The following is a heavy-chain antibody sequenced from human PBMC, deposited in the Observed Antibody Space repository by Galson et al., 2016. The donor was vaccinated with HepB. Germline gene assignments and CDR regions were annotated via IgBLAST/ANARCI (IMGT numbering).Heavy chain of an antibody. V-gene: IGHV1-8*01. CDR1: GSTFTSYD. CDR3: ARALWDLHIRAYYFDS. J-gene: IGHJ4*02. CDR2: MYPDNGNT. Sequence: SVKVSCKASGSTFTSYDVNWVRQAAGQGLEWMGWMYPDNGNTIYAQNFQGRVTMTRNTSISTAYMELSSLRSEDTAVYYCARALWDLHIRAYYFDSWGQGTLVTVSS. D-gene: IGHD1-26*01.